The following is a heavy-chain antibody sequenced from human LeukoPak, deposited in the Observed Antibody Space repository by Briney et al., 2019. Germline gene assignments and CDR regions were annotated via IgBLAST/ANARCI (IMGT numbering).Heavy chain of an antibody. CDR3: ARDLVGDYYFDY. V-gene: IGHV4-31*03. Sequence: SQTLSLTCTVSGGSISSGGYYWSWIRQHPGKGLEWIGYIYYSGSTYYNPSLKSRVTISVDTSKNQFSLKLSSVTAADTAVYYCARDLVGDYYFDYWGQGTLVTVSS. D-gene: IGHD2-8*02. CDR2: IYYSGST. CDR1: GGSISSGGYY. J-gene: IGHJ4*02.